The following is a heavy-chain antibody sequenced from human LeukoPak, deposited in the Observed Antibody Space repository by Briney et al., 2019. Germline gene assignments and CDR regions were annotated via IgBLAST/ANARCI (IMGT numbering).Heavy chain of an antibody. CDR3: ARGPPPDYYYYYMDV. J-gene: IGHJ6*03. CDR1: GYTFTSYD. Sequence: ASVKVSCKASGYTFTSYDINWVRQATGQGLEWMGWMNPNSGNTVYAQKFQGRVTITRNTSISTAYMELSSLRSEDTAVYYCARGPPPDYYYYYMDVWGKGTTVTVSS. CDR2: MNPNSGNT. V-gene: IGHV1-8*03.